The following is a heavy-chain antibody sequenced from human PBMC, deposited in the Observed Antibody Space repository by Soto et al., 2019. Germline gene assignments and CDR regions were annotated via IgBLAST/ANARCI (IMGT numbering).Heavy chain of an antibody. D-gene: IGHD2-15*01. J-gene: IGHJ4*02. CDR3: AKDRCSGGSCDSWDS. CDR2: ISGSGGRI. CDR1: GFTFNRYA. Sequence: EVQVLESGGGLVQPGGSLRLSCTASGFTFNRYAMSWVRQAPGKGLEWVLVISGSGGRIYYAESVKGRFTISRDNSKNMLYLQMNSLRVEDTAMYYCAKDRCSGGSCDSWDSWGQGTPVTVSS. V-gene: IGHV3-23*01.